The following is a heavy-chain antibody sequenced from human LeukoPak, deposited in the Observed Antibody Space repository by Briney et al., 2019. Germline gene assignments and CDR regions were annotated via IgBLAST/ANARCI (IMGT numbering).Heavy chain of an antibody. CDR1: GFTFNYW. Sequence: GGSLRLSCAASGFTFNYWMSWVRQAPGKGLEWVANINQDGSEKFFVDSVKGRFTISRNNAKNSLYLQMNSLRAEDTAVYYCARGRYYISGSCYFDYWGQGTLVTVSS. V-gene: IGHV3-7*01. D-gene: IGHD2-15*01. CDR2: INQDGSEK. CDR3: ARGRYYISGSCYFDY. J-gene: IGHJ4*02.